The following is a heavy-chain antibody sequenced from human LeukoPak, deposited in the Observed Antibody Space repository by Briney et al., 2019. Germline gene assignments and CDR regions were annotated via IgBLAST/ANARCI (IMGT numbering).Heavy chain of an antibody. CDR3: AREGYDTSWPYYFDY. Sequence: SETLSLTCTVSGDSISSYYWSWIRQTPGKGLEWIGYINNSGSTRYNPSLKSRVTISLDTSKNQFSLKLSSVTAADSAVYYCAREGYDTSWPYYFDYWGQGTLVTSSA. CDR2: INNSGST. CDR1: GDSISSYY. V-gene: IGHV4-59*01. J-gene: IGHJ4*02. D-gene: IGHD2-2*01.